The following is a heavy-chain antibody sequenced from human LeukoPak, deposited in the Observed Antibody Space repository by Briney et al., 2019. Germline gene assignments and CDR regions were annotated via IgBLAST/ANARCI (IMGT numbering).Heavy chain of an antibody. V-gene: IGHV3-23*01. CDR2: ISGSGGST. Sequence: GGSLRLSCAASGFTFSGYPMSWVRQAPGKGLEWVSTISGSGGSTYYADSMKGRFTISRDNSKKTLYLQMNSLRADDTAVYYCARDGGYYGSGSYWWFDPWGQGTLVTVSS. D-gene: IGHD3-10*01. CDR1: GFTFSGYP. CDR3: ARDGGYYGSGSYWWFDP. J-gene: IGHJ5*02.